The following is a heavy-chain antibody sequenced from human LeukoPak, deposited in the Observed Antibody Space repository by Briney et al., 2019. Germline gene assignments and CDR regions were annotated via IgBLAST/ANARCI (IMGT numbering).Heavy chain of an antibody. CDR2: IKQDGSEK. J-gene: IGHJ4*02. Sequence: PGGSLRLSCAASGFTISSNWMSWVRQAPGKGLEWVANIKQDGSEKYYLDSVRGRFSISRDNAKNSLYLQMNNLRVEGTAVYYCPKGQQRFDYWDPGTLVTVSS. V-gene: IGHV3-7*01. CDR1: GFTISSNW. CDR3: PKGQQRFDY. D-gene: IGHD6-25*01.